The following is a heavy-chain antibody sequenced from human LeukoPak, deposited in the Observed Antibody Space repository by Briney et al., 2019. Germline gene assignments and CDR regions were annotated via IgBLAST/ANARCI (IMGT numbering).Heavy chain of an antibody. V-gene: IGHV4-34*01. J-gene: IGHJ4*02. CDR2: INHSGIT. D-gene: IGHD2-2*01. CDR3: ARGGYCSSTSCYGGKIDY. CDR1: GGSFSGYY. Sequence: TSETLSLTCAVYGGSFSGYYWSWIRQPPGKGLEWIGEINHSGITNYTPSLKSPVTISVDTSKNQFSLKLSSVTAADTAVYYCARGGYCSSTSCYGGKIDYWGQGTLVTVSS.